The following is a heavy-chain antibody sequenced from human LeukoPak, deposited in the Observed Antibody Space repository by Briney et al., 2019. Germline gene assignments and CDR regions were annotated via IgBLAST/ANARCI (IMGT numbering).Heavy chain of an antibody. Sequence: GASVKVSCKVSGYTLTELSMHWVRQAPGKGLEWVGGFDPEDGETIYAQKFQGRVTMTEDTSTDTAYMELSSLRSEDTAVYYCATVLGETVTTAHALDIWGQGTMVTVSS. CDR3: ATVLGETVTTAHALDI. CDR2: FDPEDGET. CDR1: GYTLTELS. J-gene: IGHJ3*02. D-gene: IGHD4-17*01. V-gene: IGHV1-24*01.